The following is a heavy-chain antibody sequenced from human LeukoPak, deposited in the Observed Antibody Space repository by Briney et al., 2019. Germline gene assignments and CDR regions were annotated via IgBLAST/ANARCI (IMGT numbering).Heavy chain of an antibody. J-gene: IGHJ6*03. CDR1: GGSISSYY. CDR3: AKARGRNYYYYMDV. Sequence: KPSETLSLTCTVSGGSISSYYWSWIRQPPGKGLEWIGYIYDSGNTNNNPSLKSRVTISVDTSKNQFSLKLSSVTAADTAVYYCAKARGRNYYYYMDVWGKGTTVTVSS. D-gene: IGHD3-10*01. V-gene: IGHV4-59*08. CDR2: IYDSGNT.